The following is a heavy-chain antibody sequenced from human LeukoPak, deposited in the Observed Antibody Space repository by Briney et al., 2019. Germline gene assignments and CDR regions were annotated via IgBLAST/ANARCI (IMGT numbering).Heavy chain of an antibody. V-gene: IGHV3-48*01. J-gene: IGHJ4*02. CDR2: ISSSSSTI. D-gene: IGHD3-9*01. CDR1: GFTFSSYS. Sequence: GGSLRLSCAASGFTFSSYSMNWVRQAPGKGLEWVSYISSSSSTIYYADSVKGRFTISRDNAKNSLYLQMNSLRAEDTAVYYCARDLRRCFDWGAPFDYWGQGTLVTVSS. CDR3: ARDLRRCFDWGAPFDY.